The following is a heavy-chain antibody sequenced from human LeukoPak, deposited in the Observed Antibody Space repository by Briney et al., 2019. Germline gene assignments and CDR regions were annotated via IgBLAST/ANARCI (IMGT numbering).Heavy chain of an antibody. V-gene: IGHV3-43*01. J-gene: IGHJ4*02. Sequence: GGSLRLSCAASGFTFDDYTMHWVRQAPGKGLEWVSLISWDGGSTYYADSVKGRFTISRDNSKNSLYLQMNSLRTEDTALYYCAKASGSYPTWYFDYWGQGTLVTVSS. CDR3: AKASGSYPTWYFDY. CDR1: GFTFDDYT. D-gene: IGHD1-26*01. CDR2: ISWDGGST.